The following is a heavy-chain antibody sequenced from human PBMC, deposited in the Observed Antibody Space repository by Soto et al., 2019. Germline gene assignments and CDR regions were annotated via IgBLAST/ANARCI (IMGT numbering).Heavy chain of an antibody. CDR2: IYYSGST. CDR3: ARLEVAAQTFDY. V-gene: IGHV4-59*01. D-gene: IGHD6-19*01. CDR1: GGSISSYY. Sequence: PSETLSLTCTVSGGSISSYYWSWIRQPPGKGLEWIGYIYYSGSTNYNPSLKSRVTISVDTSKNQFSLKLSSVTAADTAVYYCARLEVAAQTFDYWGQGTLVTVSS. J-gene: IGHJ4*02.